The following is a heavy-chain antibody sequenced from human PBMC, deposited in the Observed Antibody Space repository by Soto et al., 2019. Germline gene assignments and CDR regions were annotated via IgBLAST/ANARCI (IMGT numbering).Heavy chain of an antibody. CDR3: AKALRLMIVVAPLGY. V-gene: IGHV3-30*18. Sequence: QVQPVESGGGVVQPRRSLRLSCAASGFTFSSYGMHWVRQAPGKGLEWVAVISYDGSNKYYADSVKGRFTISRDNSKNTLYLQMNSLRAEDTAVYYCAKALRLMIVVAPLGYWGQGTLVTVSS. J-gene: IGHJ4*02. CDR2: ISYDGSNK. CDR1: GFTFSSYG. D-gene: IGHD3-22*01.